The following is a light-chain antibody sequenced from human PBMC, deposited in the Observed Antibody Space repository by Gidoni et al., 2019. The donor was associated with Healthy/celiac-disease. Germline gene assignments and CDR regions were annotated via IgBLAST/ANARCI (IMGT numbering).Light chain of an antibody. J-gene: IGKJ4*01. Sequence: DIQMTQSPSSLSASVGDRDTITCQASQDIINYLNWYQQKPGKAPKLLIYDASNMETGVPSRFSGSGSGTDFTFTISSLQPEDIATYYCQQYDNLPLTFGGGTKVEIK. CDR2: DAS. V-gene: IGKV1-33*01. CDR1: QDIINY. CDR3: QQYDNLPLT.